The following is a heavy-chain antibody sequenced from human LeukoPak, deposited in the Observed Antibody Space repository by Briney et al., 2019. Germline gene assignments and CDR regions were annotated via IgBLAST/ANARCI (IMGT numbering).Heavy chain of an antibody. CDR3: ARVGVFGVVSDS. J-gene: IGHJ4*02. V-gene: IGHV4-61*02. Sequence: SETLSLTCTVSGGSTSSGSYYWSWIRQPAGKGLEWIGRIYTSGSTYYNPSLKSRVTISVDRSKNQFSLRLSSVTAADTAVYYCARVGVFGVVSDSWGQGILVTVSS. CDR1: GGSTSSGSYY. CDR2: IYTSGST. D-gene: IGHD3-3*01.